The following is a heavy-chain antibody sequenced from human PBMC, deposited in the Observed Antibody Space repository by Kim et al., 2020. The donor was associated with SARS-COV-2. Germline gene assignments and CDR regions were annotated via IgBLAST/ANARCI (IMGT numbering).Heavy chain of an antibody. Sequence: GGSLRLSCAASGFTFSGYSMNWVRQAPGKGLEWISFISPSSSTIYYADSMKGRFSISRDNAKNSLYLQMNSLRDEDTAVYYCARVRGPAIPGIWFDPWGQGPLVTVSS. CDR1: GFTFSGYS. V-gene: IGHV3-48*02. CDR3: ARVRGPAIPGIWFDP. J-gene: IGHJ5*02. D-gene: IGHD2-21*02. CDR2: ISPSSSTI.